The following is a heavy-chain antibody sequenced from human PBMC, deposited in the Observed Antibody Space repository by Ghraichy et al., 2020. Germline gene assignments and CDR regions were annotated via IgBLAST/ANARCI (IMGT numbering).Heavy chain of an antibody. Sequence: SETLSLTCTVSGGSISSYYWSWIRQPPGKGLEWIGYIYYSGSTNYNPSLKSRVTISVDTSKNQFSLKLSSVTAADTAVYYCARVNPYVSSGGSCYDYWGQGTLVTVSS. CDR3: ARVNPYVSSGGSCYDY. CDR2: IYYSGST. D-gene: IGHD2-15*01. CDR1: GGSISSYY. V-gene: IGHV4-59*01. J-gene: IGHJ4*02.